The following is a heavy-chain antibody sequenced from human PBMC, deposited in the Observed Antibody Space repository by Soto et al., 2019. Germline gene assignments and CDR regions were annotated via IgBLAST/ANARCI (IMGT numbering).Heavy chain of an antibody. CDR1: GFTFSSYA. D-gene: IGHD1-7*01. CDR3: ARDSAGTTGINWFDP. J-gene: IGHJ5*02. Sequence: QVQLVESGGGVVQPGRSLRLSCAASGFTFSSYAMHWVRQAPGKGLEWVAVISYDGSNKYYADSVKGRFTISRDNSQNTLYLQMNSLRAEDTAVYYCARDSAGTTGINWFDPWGQGTLVTVSS. CDR2: ISYDGSNK. V-gene: IGHV3-30-3*01.